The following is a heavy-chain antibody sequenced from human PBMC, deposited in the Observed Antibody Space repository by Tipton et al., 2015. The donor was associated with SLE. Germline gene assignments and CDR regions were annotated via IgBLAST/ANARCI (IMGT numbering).Heavy chain of an antibody. CDR1: GVSISSHY. D-gene: IGHD3-10*01. J-gene: IGHJ2*01. Sequence: TLSLTCTVSGVSISSHYWSWIRQPPGKGLEWIGSFYFSGTSNYNPSLKSRVTISVDTSKNQFSLKLTSVTAADTAVYYCARHEDYYGSKRYFDLWGRGTLVTVSS. CDR2: FYFSGTS. CDR3: ARHEDYYGSKRYFDL. V-gene: IGHV4-59*08.